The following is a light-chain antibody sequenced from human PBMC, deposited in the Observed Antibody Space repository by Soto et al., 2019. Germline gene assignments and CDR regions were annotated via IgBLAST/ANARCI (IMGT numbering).Light chain of an antibody. Sequence: QSALTQPASVSGSPGQSITISCTGTSSDVGGYNYVSWYQQHPGKAPKLMIYDVSNRPSGVSNRFSGSKSGNTASLTISGLQGEDEADYYCRSYTSSSTVVFGGGTKVTVL. V-gene: IGLV2-14*01. J-gene: IGLJ2*01. CDR3: RSYTSSSTVV. CDR1: SSDVGGYNY. CDR2: DVS.